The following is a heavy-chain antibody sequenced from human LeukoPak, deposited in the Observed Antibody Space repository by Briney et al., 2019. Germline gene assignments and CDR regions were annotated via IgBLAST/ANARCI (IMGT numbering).Heavy chain of an antibody. CDR3: ARDSEKVLLWFGELSPPDY. CDR2: ISAYNGNT. Sequence: ASVKVSCKASGYTFTSYGIIWVRQAPGQGLEWMGWISAYNGNTNYAQKLQGRVTMTTDTSTSTAYMELRSLRSDDTAVYYCARDSEKVLLWFGELSPPDYWGQGTMVTVSS. CDR1: GYTFTSYG. V-gene: IGHV1-18*01. D-gene: IGHD3-10*01. J-gene: IGHJ4*02.